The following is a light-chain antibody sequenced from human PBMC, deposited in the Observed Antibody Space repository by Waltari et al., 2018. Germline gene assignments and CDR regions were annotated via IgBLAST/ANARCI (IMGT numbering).Light chain of an antibody. V-gene: IGKV3-20*01. CDR3: QHYVSLPVT. Sequence: EIVLTQSPGTLSLSPGERATLSCRASQGVKGTLAWYQQKPGQSPRLRIYGSSTRATGIPDRFSGSGFGTDFTLTISRLEPEDFAVYYCQHYVSLPVTFGQGTKVEIK. CDR1: QGVKGT. CDR2: GSS. J-gene: IGKJ1*01.